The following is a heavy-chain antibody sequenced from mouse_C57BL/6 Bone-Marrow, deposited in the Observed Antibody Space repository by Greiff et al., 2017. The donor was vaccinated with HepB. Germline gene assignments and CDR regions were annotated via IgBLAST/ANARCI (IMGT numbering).Heavy chain of an antibody. Sequence: QVQLQQPGAELVMPGASVKLSCKASGYTFTSYWMHWVKQRPGQGLEWIGEIDPSDSYTNYNQKFKGKSTLTVDKSSSTAYMQLSSLTSEDSAVYYCARLGYYSNYVWYFDVWGTGTTVTVSS. D-gene: IGHD2-5*01. CDR1: GYTFTSYW. J-gene: IGHJ1*03. CDR2: IDPSDSYT. CDR3: ARLGYYSNYVWYFDV. V-gene: IGHV1-69*01.